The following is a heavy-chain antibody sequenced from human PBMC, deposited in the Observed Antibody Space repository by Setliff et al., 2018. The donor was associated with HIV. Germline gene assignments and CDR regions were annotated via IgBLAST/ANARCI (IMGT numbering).Heavy chain of an antibody. D-gene: IGHD4-4*01. CDR1: GFNFSIYN. J-gene: IGHJ6*03. CDR3: ARSVGKVTDPSTKVHYYYYYMDV. CDR2: ISSSSSTV. Sequence: GGSLRLSCAASGFNFSIYNMNWVRQAPGKGLEWVSYISSSSSTVYYADSVKGRFTISRDNAKNSLYLQMNSLRAEDTAVYYCARSVGKVTDPSTKVHYYYYYMDVWGKGTTVTVSS. V-gene: IGHV3-48*01.